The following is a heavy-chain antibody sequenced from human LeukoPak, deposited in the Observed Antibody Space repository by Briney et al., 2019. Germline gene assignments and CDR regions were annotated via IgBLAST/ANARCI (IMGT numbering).Heavy chain of an antibody. D-gene: IGHD2-2*01. J-gene: IGHJ4*02. CDR1: GFTFSNYN. V-gene: IGHV3-30*02. Sequence: PGGSLRLSCAASGFTFSNYNMNWVRQAPGKGLEWVAFIRYDGSNKYYADSVKGRFTISRDNSKNTLYLQMNSLRAEDTAVYYCAKPRGIVVVPAAMLSHWGQGTLVTVSS. CDR2: IRYDGSNK. CDR3: AKPRGIVVVPAAMLSH.